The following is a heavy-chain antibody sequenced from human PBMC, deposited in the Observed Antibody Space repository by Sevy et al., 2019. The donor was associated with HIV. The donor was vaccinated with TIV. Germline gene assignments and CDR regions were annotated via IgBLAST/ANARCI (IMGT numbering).Heavy chain of an antibody. CDR1: GGSVSSSSYY. J-gene: IGHJ4*02. D-gene: IGHD3-10*01. Sequence: SETLSLTCTVSGGSVSSSSYYWGWIRQPPGKGLEWIGNIYYSAPTYYNPSLKSRVTISVDTSKNQFSLKMSSVTAADTAVFYCASMVRGLRLYYFDHWGQGTLVTVSS. CDR2: IYYSAPT. CDR3: ASMVRGLRLYYFDH. V-gene: IGHV4-39*01.